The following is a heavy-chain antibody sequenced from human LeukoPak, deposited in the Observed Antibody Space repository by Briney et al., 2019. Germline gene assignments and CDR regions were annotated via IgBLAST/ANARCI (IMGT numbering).Heavy chain of an antibody. J-gene: IGHJ4*02. CDR3: TRDRGAYNLYDY. CDR2: TRNKANNYAT. D-gene: IGHD1-1*01. CDR1: GYTFSDHY. V-gene: IGHV3-72*01. Sequence: GGSLRLSCAASGYTFSDHYIDWVRQAPGKGLEWVGHTRNKANNYATEYAASVKGRFTISRDDSKAIAYLQMNSLKTEDTAVYHCTRDRGAYNLYDYWGQGTLVTVSS.